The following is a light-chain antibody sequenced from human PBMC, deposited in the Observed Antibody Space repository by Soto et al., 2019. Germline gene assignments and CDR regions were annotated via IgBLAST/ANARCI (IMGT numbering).Light chain of an antibody. J-gene: IGKJ3*01. CDR2: GAS. CDR1: QGIGNS. Sequence: DIQMTQSPSSLSASVGDRVTITCRASQGIGNSLAWYQLKPGKVPKLLIYGASNLQSGVPSRLSGSGSGTDFTLTINSLQPDDVAIYYCQRYNSAPLTFGPGTKVDIK. CDR3: QRYNSAPLT. V-gene: IGKV1-27*01.